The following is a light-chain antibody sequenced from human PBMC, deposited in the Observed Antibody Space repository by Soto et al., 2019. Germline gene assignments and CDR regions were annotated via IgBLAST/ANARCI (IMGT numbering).Light chain of an antibody. CDR1: QSVGTN. CDR3: QQYNNWPPYS. V-gene: IGKV3-15*01. J-gene: IGKJ2*01. Sequence: IVMTQSPATLSVSPGESATLSCRASQSVGTNLAWYQQTPGQAPRVLIHSASTRATGIPARFSGSGSDTEFTLTLSGLQSEDFEIYYCQQYNNWPPYSFGQGTKLENK. CDR2: SAS.